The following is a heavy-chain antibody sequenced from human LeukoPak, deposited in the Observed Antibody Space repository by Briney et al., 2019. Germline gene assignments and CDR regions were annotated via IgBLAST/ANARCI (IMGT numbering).Heavy chain of an antibody. CDR3: SSVTPPQAFDY. J-gene: IGHJ4*02. Sequence: SETLSLTCTVSGGSISSSSSYWGWIRQPPGKGPEWIGSIYYSGSTYYNPSLKSRVTISVDTSKNQFSLKLSSVTAADTAVYYCSSVTPPQAFDYWGQGALVTVSS. D-gene: IGHD4-17*01. CDR1: GGSISSSSSY. CDR2: IYYSGST. V-gene: IGHV4-39*01.